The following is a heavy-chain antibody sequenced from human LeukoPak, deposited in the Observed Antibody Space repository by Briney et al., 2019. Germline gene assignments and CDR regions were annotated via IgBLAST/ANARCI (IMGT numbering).Heavy chain of an antibody. CDR3: ARYYCGGDCYSFDY. D-gene: IGHD2-21*02. Sequence: SETLSLTCSVSGGSISSYYWTWIRQPPGKGLEWIGYLIHSGSTYYNPSLKSRVTISVDTSKNQFSLKLSSVTAADTAVYYCARYYCGGDCYSFDYWGQGTLVTVSS. V-gene: IGHV4-4*08. CDR2: LIHSGST. J-gene: IGHJ4*02. CDR1: GGSISSYY.